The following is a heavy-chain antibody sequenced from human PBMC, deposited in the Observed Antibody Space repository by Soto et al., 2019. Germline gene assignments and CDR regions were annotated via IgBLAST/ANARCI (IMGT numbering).Heavy chain of an antibody. CDR3: ARDLGGYYVYWGGADHYIFAF. D-gene: IGHD3-3*01. V-gene: IGHV3-13*01. CDR1: GFTFSSYD. J-gene: IGHJ1*01. Sequence: GGSLRLSCAASGFTFSSYDMHWVRQATGKGLEWVSAIGTAGDTYYPGSVKGRFTISRENAKNSLYLQMNSLRAEDTAVYYCARDLGGYYVYWGGADHYIFAFRGQRSFVPVSS. CDR2: IGTAGDT.